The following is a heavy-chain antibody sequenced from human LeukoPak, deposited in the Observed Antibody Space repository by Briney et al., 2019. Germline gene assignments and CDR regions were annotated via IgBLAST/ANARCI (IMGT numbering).Heavy chain of an antibody. Sequence: PSETLSLTCTVSGGSISSSSYYWGWIRQPPGKGLEWIGSIYYSGSTYYNPPLKSRVTISVDTSKNQFSLKLSSVTAADTAVYYCARLLPNYSGYDPWGQGTLVTVSS. J-gene: IGHJ5*02. CDR1: GGSISSSSYY. CDR2: IYYSGST. CDR3: ARLLPNYSGYDP. D-gene: IGHD5-12*01. V-gene: IGHV4-39*01.